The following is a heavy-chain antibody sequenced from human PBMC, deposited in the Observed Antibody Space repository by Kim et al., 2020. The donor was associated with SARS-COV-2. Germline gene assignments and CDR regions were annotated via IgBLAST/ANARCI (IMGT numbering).Heavy chain of an antibody. CDR3: ARVYADIPVAGMYYFDY. D-gene: IGHD6-19*01. Sequence: SETLSLTCTVSGGSISSYYWSWIRQPPGKGLEWIGYIYYSGSTNYNPSLKSRVTISVDTSKNQFSLKLSSVTAADTAVYYCARVYADIPVAGMYYFDYWGQGTLVTVSS. CDR2: IYYSGST. V-gene: IGHV4-59*13. CDR1: GGSISSYY. J-gene: IGHJ4*02.